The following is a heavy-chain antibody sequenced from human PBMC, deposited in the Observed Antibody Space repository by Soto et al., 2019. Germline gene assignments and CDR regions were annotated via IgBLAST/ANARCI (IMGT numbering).Heavy chain of an antibody. Sequence: QVQLQESGPGLVKPSETLSLTCTVSGGSISSNYWSWIRQPPGKGLEWIGYIYYSGSTNYNPSLKSRVTISVDTSKNQFSLKLSSVTAADAAVYYCAERKGGYFDVWGRGTLVTVSS. J-gene: IGHJ2*01. CDR2: IYYSGST. V-gene: IGHV4-59*08. CDR3: AERKGGYFDV. CDR1: GGSISSNY.